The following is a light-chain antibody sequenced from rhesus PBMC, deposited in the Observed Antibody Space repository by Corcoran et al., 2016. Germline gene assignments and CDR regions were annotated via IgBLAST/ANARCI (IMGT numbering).Light chain of an antibody. CDR1: TSDIGGSNY. CDR2: GFS. CDR3: SSYTTSSTFV. J-gene: IGLJ6*01. Sequence: QSAPTQPPSVSGSPGQSVTISFTGTTSDIGGSNYVSWYQQHPGKAPKLLIYGFSNRPSGVSDRLSGSKSGNTASLTISGLQAEDEADYYCSSYTTSSTFVFGSGTKLTVL. V-gene: IGLV2S7*01.